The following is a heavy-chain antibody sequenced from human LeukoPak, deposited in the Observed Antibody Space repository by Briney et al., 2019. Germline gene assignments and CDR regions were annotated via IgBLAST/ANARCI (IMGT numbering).Heavy chain of an antibody. D-gene: IGHD5-18*01. J-gene: IGHJ4*02. CDR1: GYTFTSYG. CDR2: INPDSGGT. Sequence: ASVKVSCKASGYTFTSYGISWVRQAPRQGLEWMGWINPDSGGTNYAQKFQGRVTMTRDTSISTAYMELSRLRSDDTAVYYCAKGAGYDWGQGTLVTVSS. CDR3: AKGAGYD. V-gene: IGHV1-2*02.